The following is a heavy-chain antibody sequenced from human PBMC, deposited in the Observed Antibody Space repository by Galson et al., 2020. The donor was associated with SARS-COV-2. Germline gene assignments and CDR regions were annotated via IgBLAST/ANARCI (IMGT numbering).Heavy chain of an antibody. D-gene: IGHD6-19*01. Sequence: ASVKVSCKASGYTFTSYAMHWVRQDPGQRLEWMGWINAGNGNTKYSQKFQGRVTITRDTSASTAYMELSSLRSEDTAVYYCARDLSDSSGWYVAIYWGQGTLVTVSS. CDR3: ARDLSDSSGWYVAIY. CDR2: INAGNGNT. CDR1: GYTFTSYA. J-gene: IGHJ4*02. V-gene: IGHV1-3*01.